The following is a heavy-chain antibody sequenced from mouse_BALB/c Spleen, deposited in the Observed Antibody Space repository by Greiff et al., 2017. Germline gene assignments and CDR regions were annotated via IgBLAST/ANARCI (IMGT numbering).Heavy chain of an antibody. Sequence: VQLQQSGPGLVKPSQSLSLTCSVTGYSITSGYYWNWIRQFPGIKLEWMGYISYDGSNNYNPSLKNRISITRDTSKNQFFLKLNSVTTEDTATYYCGKVGGWDYAMDYWGQGTSVTVSS. CDR2: ISYDGSN. CDR3: GKVGGWDYAMDY. D-gene: IGHD1-3*01. J-gene: IGHJ4*01. V-gene: IGHV3-6*02. CDR1: GYSITSGYY.